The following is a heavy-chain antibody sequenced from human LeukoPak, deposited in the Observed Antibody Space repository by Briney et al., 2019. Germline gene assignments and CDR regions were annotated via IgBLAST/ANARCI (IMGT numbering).Heavy chain of an antibody. J-gene: IGHJ4*02. CDR1: GFTFSSYD. V-gene: IGHV3-13*01. CDR3: ARAFGAVAGYFDY. D-gene: IGHD6-13*01. Sequence: PGGSLRLSCVASGFTFSSYDMHWVRQVTGKGLEWVSAIPIIADIYYAGSVKGRFTISRENAKNSLYLQMNSLRAGDTAVYYCARAFGAVAGYFDYWGQGTLVTVSS. CDR2: IPIIADI.